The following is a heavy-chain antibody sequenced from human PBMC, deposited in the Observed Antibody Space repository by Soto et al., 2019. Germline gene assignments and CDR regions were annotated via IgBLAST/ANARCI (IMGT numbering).Heavy chain of an antibody. CDR3: ARELIVGPAEYFQH. J-gene: IGHJ1*01. CDR2: INQDGSEK. Sequence: GWSLRLSCAFSVFTFISYWMSWVRQTPGKGLEWVANINQDGSEKYYVDSVKGRFTISRDNAKNSLYLQMNSLRAEDTAVYYCARELIVGPAEYFQHWGQGTLVTVSS. V-gene: IGHV3-7*01. CDR1: VFTFISYW. D-gene: IGHD1-26*01.